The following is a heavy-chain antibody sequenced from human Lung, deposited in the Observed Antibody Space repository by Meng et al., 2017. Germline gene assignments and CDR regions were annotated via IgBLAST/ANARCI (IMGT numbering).Heavy chain of an antibody. V-gene: IGHV3-15*01. CDR1: GFTFSNAW. CDR2: IKSNVDGGTV. Sequence: VLLVGCGGGLGGPGGSLRLSCATSGFTFSNAWMRWVCQTPGKGLGWLGRIKSNVDGGTVDYAAAVKGRFFISRDDSENTFYLQMNSLKTEDTAVYYCSGHVDYWGHGTLVTVSS. J-gene: IGHJ4*01. CDR3: SGHVDY.